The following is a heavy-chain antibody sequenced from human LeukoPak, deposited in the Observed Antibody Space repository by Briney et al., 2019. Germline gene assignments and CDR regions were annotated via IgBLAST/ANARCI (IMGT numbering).Heavy chain of an antibody. CDR1: GGSISNDNYY. Sequence: SETLSLTCTVSGGSISNDNYYWGWIRQPPGKGLEWIDNIYYSGATYYNPSLKSRVTISVDMSKNQFSLKLSFVTAADTAVYHCASLKEGGVAHWFDPWAREPWSPSPQ. CDR2: IYYSGAT. J-gene: IGHJ5*02. V-gene: IGHV4-39*01. CDR3: ASLKEGGVAHWFDP. D-gene: IGHD3-3*01.